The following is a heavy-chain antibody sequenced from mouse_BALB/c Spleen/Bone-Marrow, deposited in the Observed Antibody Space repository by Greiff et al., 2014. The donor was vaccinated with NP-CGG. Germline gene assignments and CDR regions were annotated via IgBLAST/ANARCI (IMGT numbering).Heavy chain of an antibody. Sequence: EVQLVESGGGLVQPGGSLKPSCAASGFTFSSYGMSWVRQTPDKRLELVATINSNGGSTYYPDSVKGRFTISRDNAKNTLYLQMSSLKSEDTAMYYCARDYYGSSYAMDYWGQGTSVTVSS. V-gene: IGHV5-6-3*01. CDR3: ARDYYGSSYAMDY. CDR2: INSNGGST. D-gene: IGHD1-1*01. CDR1: GFTFSSYG. J-gene: IGHJ4*01.